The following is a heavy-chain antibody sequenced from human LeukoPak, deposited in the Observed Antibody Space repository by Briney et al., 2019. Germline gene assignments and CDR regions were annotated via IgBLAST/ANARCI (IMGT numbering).Heavy chain of an antibody. J-gene: IGHJ1*01. D-gene: IGHD1-26*01. Sequence: ASVKVSCKASGYTFTGYYMNWVRQAPGQGLEWMGWINPNSGGTNYAQKFQGRVTMTRDTSISTAYMELSRLRSDDTAVYYCARDGVGATPSEYFQHWGQGSLVTVSS. CDR2: INPNSGGT. CDR1: GYTFTGYY. V-gene: IGHV1-2*02. CDR3: ARDGVGATPSEYFQH.